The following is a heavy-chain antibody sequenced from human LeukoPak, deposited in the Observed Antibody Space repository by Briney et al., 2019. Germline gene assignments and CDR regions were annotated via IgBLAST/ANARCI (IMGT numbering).Heavy chain of an antibody. CDR3: ARDCYYGSGSYCYYYGMDV. D-gene: IGHD3-10*01. Sequence: GGSLRLSCAASGFTSSSYGMHWVRQAPGKGLEGVAVIWYDGSNKYYADSAKGRFTIFRDNSKNTLYLQMNSLRAEDTAVYYCARDCYYGSGSYCYYYGMDVWGKGTTVTVSS. CDR1: GFTSSSYG. J-gene: IGHJ6*04. CDR2: IWYDGSNK. V-gene: IGHV3-33*01.